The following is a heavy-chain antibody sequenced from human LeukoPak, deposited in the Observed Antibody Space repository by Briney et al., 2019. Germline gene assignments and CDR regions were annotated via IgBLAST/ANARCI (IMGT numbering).Heavy chain of an antibody. CDR2: IYSDNT. CDR1: GFTVSSNS. D-gene: IGHD3-10*01. Sequence: GGSLRLSCTVSGFTVSSNSMSWVRQAPGKGLEWVSFIYSDNTHYSDSVKGRFTISRDNAKNSLYLQMNSLRAEDTAVYYCARDRWYGSGSLVYWGQGTLVTVSS. V-gene: IGHV3-53*01. CDR3: ARDRWYGSGSLVY. J-gene: IGHJ4*02.